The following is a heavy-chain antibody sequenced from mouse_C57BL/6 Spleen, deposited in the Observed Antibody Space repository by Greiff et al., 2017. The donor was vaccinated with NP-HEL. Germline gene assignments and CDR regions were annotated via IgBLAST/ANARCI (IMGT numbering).Heavy chain of an antibody. J-gene: IGHJ2*01. Sequence: EVMLVESGGGLVKPGGSLKLSCAASGFTFSSYAMSWVRQTPEKRLEWVATISDGGSYTYYPDNVKGRFTISRDNAKNNLYLQMSHLKSEDTAMYYCASLGNYFDYWGQGTTLTVSS. V-gene: IGHV5-4*03. CDR1: GFTFSSYA. CDR3: ASLGNYFDY. CDR2: ISDGGSYT. D-gene: IGHD4-1*01.